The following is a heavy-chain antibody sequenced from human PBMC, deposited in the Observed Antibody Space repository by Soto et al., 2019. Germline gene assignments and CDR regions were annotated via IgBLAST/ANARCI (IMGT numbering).Heavy chain of an antibody. D-gene: IGHD1-1*01. CDR1: GFTFSSSA. Sequence: QTQLVQSGPEVKKPGTSVKVSCKASGFTFSSSAIQWVRQARGQRLEWIGWIVVGSGNTKYAQKFQERLTMTRDMSTSTAYMELSSLRSEDTAVYYCAADMAPTDMYNWFDPWGQGPLVTVSS. J-gene: IGHJ5*02. V-gene: IGHV1-58*02. CDR2: IVVGSGNT. CDR3: AADMAPTDMYNWFDP.